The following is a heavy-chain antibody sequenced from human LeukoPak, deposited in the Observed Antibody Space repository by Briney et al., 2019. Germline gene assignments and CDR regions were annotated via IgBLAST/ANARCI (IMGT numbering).Heavy chain of an antibody. Sequence: GGSLRLSCAASGFTFSNAWMSWVRQAPGKGLEWVGRIKSKGNGGTTDYAAPVKGRFIISRDESKNTLYLQMNSLRTEDTAVYYCAKGRSYGAKTAFDIWGQGTMVTVSS. D-gene: IGHD1-26*01. J-gene: IGHJ3*02. CDR2: IKSKGNGGTT. CDR3: AKGRSYGAKTAFDI. CDR1: GFTFSNAW. V-gene: IGHV3-15*01.